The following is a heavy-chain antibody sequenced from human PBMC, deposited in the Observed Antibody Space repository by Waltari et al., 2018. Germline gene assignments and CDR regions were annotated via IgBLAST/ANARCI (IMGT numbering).Heavy chain of an antibody. Sequence: QVQLVQSGAEVKKPGSSVKVSCKASGGTFSSYAISWVRQAPGQGLEWMGRISPILGTANYAQKFQGRVTITADKSTSTAYMELSSLRSEDTAVYYCARLYSGEGDDAFDIWGQGTMVTVSS. CDR2: ISPILGTA. V-gene: IGHV1-69*08. CDR3: ARLYSGEGDDAFDI. D-gene: IGHD5-12*01. CDR1: GGTFSSYA. J-gene: IGHJ3*02.